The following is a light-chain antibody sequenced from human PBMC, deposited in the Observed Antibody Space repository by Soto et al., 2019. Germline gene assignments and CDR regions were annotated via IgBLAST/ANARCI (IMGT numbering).Light chain of an antibody. CDR3: QQYGSSPST. V-gene: IGKV3-20*01. CDR1: QSVSSRY. J-gene: IGKJ1*01. CDR2: ATS. Sequence: EIVLTPSPGTLSLSPGETAALSCRASQSVSSRYLAWYQQESGQAPRLLIYATSSRATDIPDRFIGCGSGTDFTLTISGLEPVDCAVYYCQQYGSSPSTFGQGTTWDIK.